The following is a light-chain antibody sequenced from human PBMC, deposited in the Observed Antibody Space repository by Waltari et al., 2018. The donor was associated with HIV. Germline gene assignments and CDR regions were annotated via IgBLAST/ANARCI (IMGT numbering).Light chain of an antibody. CDR2: DNN. Sequence: QSVLTQPPSVSAAPGQKVTIPCSGSSSNIGNNYVSWYQQLPGTAPKLLIYDNNKRPSGIPDRFSASKAGTSATLGITGLQTGDEADYYCGTWDSRLSARVFGGGTKLTVL. CDR3: GTWDSRLSARV. V-gene: IGLV1-51*01. J-gene: IGLJ3*02. CDR1: SSNIGNNY.